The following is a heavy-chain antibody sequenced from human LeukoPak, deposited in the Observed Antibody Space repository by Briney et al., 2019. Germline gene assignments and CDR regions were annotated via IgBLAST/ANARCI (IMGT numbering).Heavy chain of an antibody. CDR2: MNPNSGNT. Sequence: GASVKVSCKAPGYTFTSYDINWVRQATGQGLEWMGWMNPNSGNTGYAQKFQGRVTMTRNTSISTAYMELSSLRSEDTAVYYCARGLGNSYGYWYFDYWGQGTLVTVSS. J-gene: IGHJ4*02. V-gene: IGHV1-8*01. CDR3: ARGLGNSYGYWYFDY. CDR1: GYTFTSYD. D-gene: IGHD5-18*01.